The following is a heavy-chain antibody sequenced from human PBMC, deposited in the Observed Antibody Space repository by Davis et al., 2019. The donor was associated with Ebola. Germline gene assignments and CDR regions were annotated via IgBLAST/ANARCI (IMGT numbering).Heavy chain of an antibody. CDR2: IIPIFGTA. CDR1: GGTFSSYA. Sequence: SVKVSCKASGGTFSSYAISWVRQAPGQGLEWMGGIIPIFGTANYAQKFQGRVTITADESTSTAYMELSSLRSEDTAVYYCARKDGTLSAFDIWGQGTMVTVSS. CDR3: ARKDGTLSAFDI. V-gene: IGHV1-69*13. D-gene: IGHD3-16*01. J-gene: IGHJ3*02.